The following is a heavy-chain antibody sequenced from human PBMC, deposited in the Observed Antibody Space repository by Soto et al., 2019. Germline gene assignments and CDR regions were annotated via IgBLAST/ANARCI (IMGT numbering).Heavy chain of an antibody. CDR3: ARGRVAAAGTGPVDY. CDR1: GFTFSSYS. V-gene: IGHV3-48*01. CDR2: ISSSSSTI. J-gene: IGHJ4*02. D-gene: IGHD6-13*01. Sequence: PGGSLRLSCAASGFTFSSYSMNWVRQAPGKGLEWVSYISSSSSTIYYADSVKGRFTISRDNAKNSLYLQMNSLRAEDTAVYYCARGRVAAAGTGPVDYWGQGTLVTVSS.